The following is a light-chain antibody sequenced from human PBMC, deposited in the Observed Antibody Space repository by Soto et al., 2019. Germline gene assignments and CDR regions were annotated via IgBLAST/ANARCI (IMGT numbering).Light chain of an antibody. CDR1: QDISTY. CDR2: AAY. Sequence: DIQMTQAPSSLSASVGDRVTITCRARQDISTYLAWYQQKPGKVPKLLISAAYTLQSGVPPRFSGSGFGTDFTLTISSLQPEDVATYYCQKYDNAPLTFGGGTKVEIK. CDR3: QKYDNAPLT. J-gene: IGKJ4*01. V-gene: IGKV1-27*01.